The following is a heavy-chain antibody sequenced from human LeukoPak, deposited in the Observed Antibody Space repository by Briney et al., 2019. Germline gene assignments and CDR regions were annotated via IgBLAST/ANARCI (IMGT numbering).Heavy chain of an antibody. J-gene: IGHJ3*01. CDR2: ISWNSGSI. Sequence: GGSLRLSCAASGFTFDDYAMHWVRQAPGRGLEWVSGISWNSGSIGYADSVKGRFTISRDNAKNSLYLQMNSLRAEDMALYYCAKGPAYSSGASSPEVWGQGTMVTVSS. CDR1: GFTFDDYA. D-gene: IGHD1-26*01. CDR3: AKGPAYSSGASSPEV. V-gene: IGHV3-9*03.